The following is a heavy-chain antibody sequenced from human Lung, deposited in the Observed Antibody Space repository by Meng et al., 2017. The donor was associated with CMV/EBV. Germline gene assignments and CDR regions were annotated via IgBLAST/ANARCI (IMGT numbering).Heavy chain of an antibody. CDR1: GFTFDDYA. V-gene: IGHV3-9*01. CDR3: AKDLRPRYNWNYDYYYGMDV. J-gene: IGHJ6*02. CDR2: ISWNSGSI. D-gene: IGHD1-20*01. Sequence: SLRLSXAASGFTFDDYAMHWVRQAPGKGLEWVSGISWNSGSIGYADSVKGRFTISRDNAKNSLYLQMNSLRAEDTALYYCAKDLRPRYNWNYDYYYGMDVWGQGTTVTVSS.